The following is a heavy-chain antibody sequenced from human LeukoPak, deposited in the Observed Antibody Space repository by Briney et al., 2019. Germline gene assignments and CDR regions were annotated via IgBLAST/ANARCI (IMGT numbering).Heavy chain of an antibody. Sequence: ASVKVSCKASGYTFTSYDISWVRQATGQGLEWMGWMNPNSGNTGYAQEFQGRVTMTRNTSISTAYMELSSLRSEDTAVYYCARGLLYSSSFRYFQHWGQGTLVTVSS. J-gene: IGHJ1*01. CDR3: ARGLLYSSSFRYFQH. D-gene: IGHD6-13*01. V-gene: IGHV1-8*01. CDR2: MNPNSGNT. CDR1: GYTFTSYD.